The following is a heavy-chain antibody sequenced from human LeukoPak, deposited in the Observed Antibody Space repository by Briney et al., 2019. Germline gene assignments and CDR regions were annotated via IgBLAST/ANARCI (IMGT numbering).Heavy chain of an antibody. CDR2: ISSSSNYI. D-gene: IGHD6-19*01. Sequence: PGGSLRLSCAASGFTFSSYDMNWVRQAPGKGLEWVSSISSSSNYIHYADSVKGRFTISRDNAKNSLYLQMNSLGAEDTAVYFCARGTLGAWGWWGQGTLVTVSS. CDR3: ARGTLGAWGW. CDR1: GFTFSSYD. J-gene: IGHJ4*02. V-gene: IGHV3-21*01.